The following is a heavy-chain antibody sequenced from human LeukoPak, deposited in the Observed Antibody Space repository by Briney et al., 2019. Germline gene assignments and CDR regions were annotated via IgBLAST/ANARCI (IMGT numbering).Heavy chain of an antibody. CDR2: IYTCGST. CDR3: AREDSSSWYPQGNWFDP. Sequence: SETLSLTCTVSGGSISSYYWSWIRQPAGKGLEWIGRIYTCGSTNYNPSLKSRVTMSVDTSKNQFSLKLSSVTAADTAVYYCAREDSSSWYPQGNWFDPWGQGTLVTVSS. V-gene: IGHV4-4*07. D-gene: IGHD6-13*01. J-gene: IGHJ5*02. CDR1: GGSISSYY.